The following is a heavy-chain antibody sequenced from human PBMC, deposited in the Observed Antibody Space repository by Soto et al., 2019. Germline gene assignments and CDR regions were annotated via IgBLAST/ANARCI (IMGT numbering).Heavy chain of an antibody. CDR3: AREGPPGAIASSYYFDY. CDR2: INPSGGST. J-gene: IGHJ4*02. V-gene: IGHV1-46*01. Sequence: GASVKVSCKASGYTFTSYYMHWVRQAPGQGLEWMGIINPSGGSTSYAQKFQGRVTMTRDTPTSTVHMELSSLRSEDTAVYYCAREGPPGAIASSYYFDYWGQGTLVTVSS. CDR1: GYTFTSYY. D-gene: IGHD3-16*02.